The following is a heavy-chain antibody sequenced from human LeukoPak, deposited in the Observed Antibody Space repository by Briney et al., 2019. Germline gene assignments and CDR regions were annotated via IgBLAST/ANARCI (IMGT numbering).Heavy chain of an antibody. CDR2: VTDSGGDT. CDR1: GFTFTDYA. J-gene: IGHJ4*02. D-gene: IGHD1-26*01. Sequence: PGGSLRLSCVGSGFTFTDYALSWVRQAPGKGLEWVSAVTDSGGDTLYADSVRGRFTIYRDNLRNILYLQMHDLRVDDTAVYICAKDGAQPGFFFDSWGQGALVTVSS. CDR3: AKDGAQPGFFFDS. V-gene: IGHV3-23*01.